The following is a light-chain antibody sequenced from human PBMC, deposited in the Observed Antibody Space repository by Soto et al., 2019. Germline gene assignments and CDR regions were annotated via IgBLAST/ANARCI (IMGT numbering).Light chain of an antibody. CDR2: GAS. J-gene: IGKJ2*01. CDR1: QSVSNN. CDR3: QHYNNWPPVT. Sequence: EIVMTQSPATLSVSPGERATLSCRASQSVSNNLAWYQHKPGQTPRLLIYGASTRATGIPVRFSGSGSGTEFTLTISSLQYEDFAVYYCQHYNNWPPVTFGQGTKLEIK. V-gene: IGKV3-15*01.